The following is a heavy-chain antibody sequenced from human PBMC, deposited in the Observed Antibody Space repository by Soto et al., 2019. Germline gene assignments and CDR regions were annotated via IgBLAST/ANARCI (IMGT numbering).Heavy chain of an antibody. CDR1: GGTFSSYA. Sequence: ASVKVSCKASGGTFSSYAISWVRQAPGQGLEWMGGIIPIFGTANYAQKFQGRVTITADKSTSTAYMELSSLRSEDTAVYYCARNTVGVVPPDYYYYYGMDVWGQGTTVTVSS. CDR2: IIPIFGTA. D-gene: IGHD3-3*01. CDR3: ARNTVGVVPPDYYYYYGMDV. J-gene: IGHJ6*02. V-gene: IGHV1-69*06.